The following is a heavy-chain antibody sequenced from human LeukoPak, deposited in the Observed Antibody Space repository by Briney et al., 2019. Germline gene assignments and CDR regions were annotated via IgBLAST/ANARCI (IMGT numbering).Heavy chain of an antibody. J-gene: IGHJ2*01. CDR1: GFTFSDFF. CDR3: ARVGKYGGASVHWYFDL. V-gene: IGHV3-11*05. CDR2: IGSSTAYT. Sequence: GGSLRLSCAASGFTFSDFFMTWIRQAPGKGLEWVSYIGSSTAYTNYADSVKGRFTISRDNAKISLYLQMNSLRAEDTAAYYCARVGKYGGASVHWYFDLWGRGTMVTVSS. D-gene: IGHD4-23*01.